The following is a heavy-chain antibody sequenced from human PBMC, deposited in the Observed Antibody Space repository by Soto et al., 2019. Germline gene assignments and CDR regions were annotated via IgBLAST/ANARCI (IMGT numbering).Heavy chain of an antibody. D-gene: IGHD2-15*01. CDR1: GGSFSGYY. J-gene: IGHJ4*02. V-gene: IGHV4-34*01. CDR2: INHSGST. CDR3: ARGIPSGYCSGGSCYSEDPRWWYFDY. Sequence: PSETLSLTCAVYGGSFSGYYWSWIRQPPGKGLEWIGEINHSGSTNYNPSLKSRVTISVDTSKNQFSLKLSSVTAADTAVYYCARGIPSGYCSGGSCYSEDPRWWYFDYWGQGTLVTVSS.